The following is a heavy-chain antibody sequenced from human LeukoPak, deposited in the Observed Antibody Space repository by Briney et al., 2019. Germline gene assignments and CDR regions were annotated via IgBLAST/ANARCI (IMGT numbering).Heavy chain of an antibody. CDR2: IYHSGST. J-gene: IGHJ4*02. V-gene: IGHV4-38-2*01. CDR3: ARRKGATYLVDY. Sequence: SETLSLTCAVSGYSISSGYCWGWIRQHPGKGLEWIGSIYHSGSTYYNPSLKSRVTISVDTSKNQFSLKLSSVTAADTAVYYCARRKGATYLVDYCGEGTLVTVSS. CDR1: GYSISSGYC. D-gene: IGHD1-26*01.